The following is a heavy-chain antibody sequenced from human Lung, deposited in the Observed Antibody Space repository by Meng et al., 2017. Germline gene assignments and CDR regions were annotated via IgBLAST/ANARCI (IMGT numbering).Heavy chain of an antibody. CDR2: ISHSGST. D-gene: IGHD2-2*01. Sequence: QVQLQQWGAGLLKPSETLSLTCGVYGGSFSGYYWSWIRQPPGKGLEWIGEISHSGSTNYNPSLKSRVTISVDTSKNQFSLQLTSVTAADTAMYYCTRAPLPAGRGLKNWFEPWGQGTLVTGYS. CDR1: GGSFSGYY. CDR3: TRAPLPAGRGLKNWFEP. J-gene: IGHJ5*02. V-gene: IGHV4-34*01.